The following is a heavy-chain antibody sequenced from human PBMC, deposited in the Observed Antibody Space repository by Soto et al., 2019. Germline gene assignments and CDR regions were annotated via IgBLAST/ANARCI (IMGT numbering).Heavy chain of an antibody. CDR1: GGTFSSYA. CDR2: FIPIFGTE. CDR3: ANRNWDYFDY. Sequence: KHPKASVKVSCKASGGTFSSYAISWVRQAPGQGLEGMGVFIPIFGTENYAQHCKGSVTIPAHYSKITAYMELSSLRSEDTAVYYCANRNWDYFDYWGQGTLVTVSS. D-gene: IGHD3-16*01. V-gene: IGHV1-69*13. J-gene: IGHJ4*02.